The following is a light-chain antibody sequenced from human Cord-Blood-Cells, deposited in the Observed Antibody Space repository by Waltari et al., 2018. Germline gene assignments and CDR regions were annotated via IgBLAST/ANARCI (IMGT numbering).Light chain of an antibody. J-gene: IGLJ1*01. CDR3: CSYAGSSTYV. CDR2: EGS. Sequence: QSALPQPASVSVSPGQSISISCTGTSSDVGRYHLVFWYQQHPGKAPKLMIYEGSKRPSGVSNRFSGSKSGNTASLTISGLQAEDEADYYCCSYAGSSTYVFGTGTKVTVL. V-gene: IGLV2-23*01. CDR1: SSDVGRYHL.